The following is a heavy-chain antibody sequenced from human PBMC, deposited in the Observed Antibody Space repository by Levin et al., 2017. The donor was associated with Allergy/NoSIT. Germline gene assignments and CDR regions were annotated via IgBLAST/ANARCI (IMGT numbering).Heavy chain of an antibody. D-gene: IGHD3-10*01. CDR1: GFTFSSYA. Sequence: GGSLRLSCAASGFTFSSYAMHWVRQAPGKGLEWVAVISYDGSNKYYADSVKGRFTISRDNSKNTLYLQMNSLRAEDTAVYYCATKGGFGAFDIWGQGTMVTVSS. J-gene: IGHJ3*02. CDR3: ATKGGFGAFDI. CDR2: ISYDGSNK. V-gene: IGHV3-30-3*01.